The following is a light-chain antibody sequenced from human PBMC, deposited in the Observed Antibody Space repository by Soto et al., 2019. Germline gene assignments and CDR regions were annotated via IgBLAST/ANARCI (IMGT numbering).Light chain of an antibody. J-gene: IGLJ1*01. CDR2: SNT. CDR3: QSYDSRLTGSI. CDR1: SSNLGPGFD. Sequence: QSVLTQPPSVSGAPGQTVTISCTGGSSNLGPGFDVHWYQQVPGKAPKLVLYSNTLRPSGVPDRFSGSKSGSSASLAITGLQAEDEADYYCQSYDSRLTGSIFGTGTKDTVL. V-gene: IGLV1-40*01.